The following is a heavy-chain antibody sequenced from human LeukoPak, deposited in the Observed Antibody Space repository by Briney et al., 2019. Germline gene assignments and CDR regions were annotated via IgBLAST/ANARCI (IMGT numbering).Heavy chain of an antibody. D-gene: IGHD6-13*01. V-gene: IGHV3-48*01. CDR3: AKGAWAADGPMGNNFAS. CDR2: ITGSSSTI. Sequence: PGGSLRLSCAASGFTFSSYSMNWARQAPGKGLEWVSYITGSSSTIYYSDSVKGRFTISRDNSKNTLTLQMNSLKTEDTSIYFCAKGAWAADGPMGNNFASWGQGTLVTVSS. CDR1: GFTFSSYS. J-gene: IGHJ4*02.